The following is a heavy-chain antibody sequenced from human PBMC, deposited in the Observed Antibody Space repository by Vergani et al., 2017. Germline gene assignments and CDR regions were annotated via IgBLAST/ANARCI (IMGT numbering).Heavy chain of an antibody. CDR1: GFTFNQYG. CDR2: TWYDGNNK. CDR3: ARDLRLLYNRFDP. J-gene: IGHJ5*02. D-gene: IGHD1-14*01. V-gene: IGHV3-33*01. Sequence: QVQLVESGGGVVQPGRSLRLSCAASGFTFNQYGMHWVRPAPGKGLEWVAVTWYDGNNKQYADSVTGRFTISRDNSKSTMYLQMNSLRDEDTGVYYCARDLRLLYNRFDPWGQGTLVTVSS.